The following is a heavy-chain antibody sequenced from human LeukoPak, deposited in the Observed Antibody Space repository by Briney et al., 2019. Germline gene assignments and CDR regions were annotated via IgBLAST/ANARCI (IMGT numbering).Heavy chain of an antibody. Sequence: PSETLSLTCTASGGSISSYHMSWIRQSPGKGLEWIGYIYYSGSTNYNPSLKSRVTISLDTSKNQISLKLSSVTAADTAVYYCARKDGDYWGQGTLVTVSS. J-gene: IGHJ4*02. CDR3: ARKDGDY. CDR1: GGSISSYH. D-gene: IGHD5-24*01. V-gene: IGHV4-59*01. CDR2: IYYSGST.